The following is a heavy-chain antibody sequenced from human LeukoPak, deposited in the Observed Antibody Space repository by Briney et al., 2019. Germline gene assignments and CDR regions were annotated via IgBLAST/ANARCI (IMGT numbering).Heavy chain of an antibody. Sequence: SETLSLTCAVYGGSFSGYYWSWIRQPPGKGLEWIGEINHSGSTNYNPSLKSRVTISVDTSKNQFSLKLSSVTAADTAVYYCVGGSGGYGDWGQGTLVTVSS. V-gene: IGHV4-34*01. D-gene: IGHD1-26*01. J-gene: IGHJ4*02. CDR3: VGGSGGYGD. CDR1: GGSFSGYY. CDR2: INHSGST.